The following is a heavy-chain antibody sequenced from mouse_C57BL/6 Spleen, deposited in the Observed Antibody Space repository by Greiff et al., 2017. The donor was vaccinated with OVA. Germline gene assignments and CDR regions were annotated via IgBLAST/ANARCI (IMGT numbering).Heavy chain of an antibody. CDR2: ISSGSSTI. Sequence: EVQRVESGGGLVKPGGSLKLSCAASGFTFSDYGMHWVRQAPEKGLEWVAYISSGSSTIYYADTVKGRFTISRDNAKNTLFLQMTSLRSEDTAMYYCEGDYDYDGYYAMDYWGQGTSVTVSS. V-gene: IGHV5-17*01. D-gene: IGHD2-4*01. J-gene: IGHJ4*01. CDR1: GFTFSDYG. CDR3: EGDYDYDGYYAMDY.